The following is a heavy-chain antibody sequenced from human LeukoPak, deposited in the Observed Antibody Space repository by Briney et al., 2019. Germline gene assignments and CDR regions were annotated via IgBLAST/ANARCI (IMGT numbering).Heavy chain of an antibody. CDR3: ARQGGGRLASDWFDP. Sequence: PSETPSLTCTVSGDSISSYYWSWIRQPPGKGLEWIGYIYSRGSTKNNPSLKSRVTISMDTSKNQFALKLSSVTAADTAVYYCARQGGGRLASDWFDPWGQGTLVTVSS. CDR2: IYSRGST. D-gene: IGHD3-9*01. V-gene: IGHV4-4*09. J-gene: IGHJ5*02. CDR1: GDSISSYY.